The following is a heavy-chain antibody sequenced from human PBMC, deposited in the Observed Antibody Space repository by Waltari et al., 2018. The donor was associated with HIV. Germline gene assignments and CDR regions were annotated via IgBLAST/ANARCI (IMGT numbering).Heavy chain of an antibody. J-gene: IGHJ3*02. CDR3: ARSTYYYDSSGYSHDAFDI. CDR2: IDRDDDK. D-gene: IGHD3-22*01. V-gene: IGHV2-70*04. Sequence: QVTLKESGPALVKPTQTLTLTCTFSGFSLSTSGMRVSWIRQPPGKALEWLARIDRDDDKFYSTSLKTRLTISKDTSKNQVVLTMTNMDPVDTATYYCARSTYYYDSSGYSHDAFDIWGQGTMVTVSS. CDR1: GFSLSTSGMR.